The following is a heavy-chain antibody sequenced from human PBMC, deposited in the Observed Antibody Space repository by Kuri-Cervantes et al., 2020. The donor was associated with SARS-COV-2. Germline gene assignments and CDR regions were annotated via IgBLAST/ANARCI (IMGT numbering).Heavy chain of an antibody. CDR1: GFTFSNAW. V-gene: IGHV3-23*01. CDR3: AKDLGASIAARLGAFDI. CDR2: ISGSGGST. Sequence: GESLKISCAASGFTFSNAWMSWVRQAPGKGLEWVSAISGSGGSTYYADSVKGRSTISRDNSKNTLYLQMNSLRAEDTAVYYCAKDLGASIAARLGAFDIWGQGTMVTVSS. J-gene: IGHJ3*02. D-gene: IGHD6-6*01.